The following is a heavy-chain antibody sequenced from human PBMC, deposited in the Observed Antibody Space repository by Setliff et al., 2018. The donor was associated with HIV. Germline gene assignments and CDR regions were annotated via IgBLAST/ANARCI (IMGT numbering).Heavy chain of an antibody. Sequence: LRLSCAASGFTVSTYYMSWVRQAPGKGPEWISTIYSGGDTYHADSVKGRVTLSRDNSKNTLYLQMNSLRAEDTAVYYCAKDSAFYFYGSGSYYNPYFYMDVWGKGTTVTVSS. CDR1: GFTVSTYY. CDR3: AKDSAFYFYGSGSYYNPYFYMDV. J-gene: IGHJ6*03. V-gene: IGHV3-66*02. CDR2: IYSGGDT. D-gene: IGHD3-10*01.